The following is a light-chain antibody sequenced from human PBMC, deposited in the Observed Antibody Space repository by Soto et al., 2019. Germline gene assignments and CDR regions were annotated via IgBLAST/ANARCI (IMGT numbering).Light chain of an antibody. J-gene: IGKJ1*01. V-gene: IGKV3-15*01. Sequence: EIVLTQSPGTLSLSPGERATLSCRASQSINSNYLAWYQQKPGQAPRPLIYNSLSRAAGVPARFSGSGSGTEFTLTISSLQSEDVAVYYCQHYNKWPPWTFGQGTKVDIK. CDR1: QSINSN. CDR2: NSL. CDR3: QHYNKWPPWT.